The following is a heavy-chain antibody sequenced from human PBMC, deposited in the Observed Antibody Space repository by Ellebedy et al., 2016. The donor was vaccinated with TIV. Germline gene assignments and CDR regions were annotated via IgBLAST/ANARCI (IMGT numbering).Heavy chain of an antibody. CDR2: ISKDGTYK. J-gene: IGHJ4*02. CDR3: AKEVGDDSSTYYHSN. V-gene: IGHV3-30*18. CDR1: GFTFSNYG. D-gene: IGHD3-22*01. Sequence: PGGSLRPSCAAAGFTFSNYGMHWVRQAPGKGLEWVAVISKDGTYKYYPDSGKGRFTISRDNSKNTGYLQMNSLRTEDTAVYYCAKEVGDDSSTYYHSNWGQGTLVTVSS.